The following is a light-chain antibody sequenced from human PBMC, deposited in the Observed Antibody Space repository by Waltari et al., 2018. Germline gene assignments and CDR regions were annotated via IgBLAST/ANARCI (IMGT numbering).Light chain of an antibody. CDR1: TSDVGGYNH. Sequence: QSALTQPDSVSGSPGQSITISCTGTTSDVGGYNHVSWYQQYPGKAPKVIIYEAIKRPSGVSNRFSGSKSGNSASLTISGLQAEDEADYYCGSFISSATGIFGGGTRLTVL. CDR2: EAI. CDR3: GSFISSATGI. V-gene: IGLV2-14*03. J-gene: IGLJ2*01.